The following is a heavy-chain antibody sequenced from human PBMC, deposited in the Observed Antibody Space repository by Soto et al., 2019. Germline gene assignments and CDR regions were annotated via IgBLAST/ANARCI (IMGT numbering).Heavy chain of an antibody. CDR3: ARDSPFTIFGVVTPYYFDY. D-gene: IGHD3-3*01. CDR2: ISSSSSTI. Sequence: EVQLVESGGGLVQPGGSLRLSYAASGFTFSSYSMNWVRQAPGKGLEWVSYISSSSSTIYYADSVKGRFTISRDNAKNSLYLQMNSLRAEDTAVYYCARDSPFTIFGVVTPYYFDYWGQGTLVTVSS. J-gene: IGHJ4*02. V-gene: IGHV3-48*01. CDR1: GFTFSSYS.